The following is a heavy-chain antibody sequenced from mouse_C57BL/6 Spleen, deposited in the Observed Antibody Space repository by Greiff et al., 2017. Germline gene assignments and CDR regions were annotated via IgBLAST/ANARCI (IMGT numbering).Heavy chain of an antibody. Sequence: EVKLMESGGGLVQPGGSLSLSCAASGFTFTDYYMSWVRQPPGKALEWLGFIRNKANGYTTEYSASVKGRFTISRDNSQSILYLQMNALRAEDSATYYCARYYYGSRDYWGQGTTLTVSS. CDR2: IRNKANGYTT. J-gene: IGHJ2*01. D-gene: IGHD1-1*01. CDR3: ARYYYGSRDY. V-gene: IGHV7-3*01. CDR1: GFTFTDYY.